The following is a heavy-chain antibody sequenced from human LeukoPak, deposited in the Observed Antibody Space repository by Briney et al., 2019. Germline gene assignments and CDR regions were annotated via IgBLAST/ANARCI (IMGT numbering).Heavy chain of an antibody. Sequence: GGSLRLSCAASEFTFSSYTLNWVRQAPGQGLQWVSSISSSSIYYADSVKGRFTISRDNAKNSLYLQMNSLGAGDTAVYYCARGSWNYAFDIWGQGTMVTVSS. CDR1: EFTFSSYT. CDR3: ARGSWNYAFDI. CDR2: ISSSSI. D-gene: IGHD1-7*01. J-gene: IGHJ3*02. V-gene: IGHV3-21*01.